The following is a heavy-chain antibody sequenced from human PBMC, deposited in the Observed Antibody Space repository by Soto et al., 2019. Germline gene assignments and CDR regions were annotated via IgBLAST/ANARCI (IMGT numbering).Heavy chain of an antibody. CDR3: AKSPRGEMATD. CDR1: GYTFINYN. J-gene: IGHJ4*02. D-gene: IGHD5-12*01. Sequence: QVQLVQSGGEVKKPGASVTVSCKASGYTFINYNITWVRQAPGQGLEWMAWINTYNGMTDYAQKFQGRVTMTRDTSTSTAYMELRNLGSDDTDVYFCAKSPRGEMATDWGQGTLVTVSS. CDR2: INTYNGMT. V-gene: IGHV1-18*01.